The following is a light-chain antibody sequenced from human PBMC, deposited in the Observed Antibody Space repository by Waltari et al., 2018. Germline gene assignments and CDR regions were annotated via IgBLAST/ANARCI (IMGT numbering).Light chain of an antibody. CDR2: DAS. CDR1: QSVST. J-gene: IGKJ4*01. Sequence: EIVLTQAPATLSVSPGESATLSCTASQSVSTLVGYQQRPGQPPRLVMYDASNRATGIPARFSGSGSGTDFSLTISSLEPEDFAVYYCHQRSNWPLTFGGGTRVEI. V-gene: IGKV3-11*01. CDR3: HQRSNWPLT.